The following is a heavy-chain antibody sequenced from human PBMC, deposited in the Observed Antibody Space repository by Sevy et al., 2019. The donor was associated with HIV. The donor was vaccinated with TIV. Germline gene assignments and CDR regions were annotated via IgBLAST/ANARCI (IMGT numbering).Heavy chain of an antibody. CDR2: IYSGGST. CDR1: GFTVSSNY. D-gene: IGHD3-3*01. Sequence: GGSLRLSCAASGFTVSSNYMSWVRQAPGEGLEWVSVIYSGGSTYYADSVKGRFTISRDNSKNTLYLQMNSLRAEDTAVYYCASHTPNYDFWSGYYHWGQGTLVTVSS. J-gene: IGHJ5*02. V-gene: IGHV3-53*01. CDR3: ASHTPNYDFWSGYYH.